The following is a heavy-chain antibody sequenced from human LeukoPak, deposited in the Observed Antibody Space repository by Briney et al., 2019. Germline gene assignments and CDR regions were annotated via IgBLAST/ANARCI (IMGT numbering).Heavy chain of an antibody. Sequence: AGGSLRLSCAASGFTFSSYWMHWVRHAPGKGLVWVSRINSDGSSTSYADSVRGRFSISRDNAKNTLYLQMNSLRAEDTAVYYCARLVSGLGYYYYYYMDVWGKGTTVTISS. CDR2: INSDGSST. D-gene: IGHD3-16*01. V-gene: IGHV3-74*01. CDR1: GFTFSSYW. J-gene: IGHJ6*03. CDR3: ARLVSGLGYYYYYYMDV.